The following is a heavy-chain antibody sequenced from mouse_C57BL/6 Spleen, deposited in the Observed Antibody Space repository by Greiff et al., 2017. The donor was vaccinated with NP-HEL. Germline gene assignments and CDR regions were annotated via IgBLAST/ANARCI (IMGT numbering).Heavy chain of an antibody. CDR2: IYPGDGDT. CDR1: GYAFSSYW. CDR3: ARRGDGNYEDYYAMDY. Sequence: QVHVKQSGAELVKPGASVKISCKASGYAFSSYWMNWVKQRPGKGLEWIGQIYPGDGDTNYNGKFKGKATLTADKSSSTAYMQLSSLTSEDSAVYFCARRGDGNYEDYYAMDYWGQGTSVTVSS. V-gene: IGHV1-80*01. D-gene: IGHD2-1*01. J-gene: IGHJ4*01.